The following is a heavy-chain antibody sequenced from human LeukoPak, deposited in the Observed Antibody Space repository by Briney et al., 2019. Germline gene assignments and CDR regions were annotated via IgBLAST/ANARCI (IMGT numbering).Heavy chain of an antibody. J-gene: IGHJ5*02. V-gene: IGHV1-2*04. CDR2: INPNSGGT. D-gene: IGHD3-22*01. CDR1: GYTFTGYY. CDR3: ARDKGPNYYDSSGYSNWFDP. Sequence: GASVKVSCKASGYTFTGYYMHWVRQAPGQGLEWMGWINPNSGGTNYAQKFQGWVTMTRDTSISTAYMELSRLRSDDTAVYYCARDKGPNYYDSSGYSNWFDPWGQGTLVTVSS.